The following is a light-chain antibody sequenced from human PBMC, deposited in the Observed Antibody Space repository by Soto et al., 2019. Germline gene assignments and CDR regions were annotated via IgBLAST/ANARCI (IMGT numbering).Light chain of an antibody. J-gene: IGKJ2*01. CDR2: AAS. V-gene: IGKV1-39*01. CDR1: QSISVH. CDR3: QQSYFPPTF. Sequence: DIQMTQSPSSLSASVGDTVTITCRASQSISVHLNWYQQKGGKVPKLLIYAASNLYSGVPSRFSGSESETDFAPTISSLQPEDLAPYSCQQSYFPPTFFAPGTRREIK.